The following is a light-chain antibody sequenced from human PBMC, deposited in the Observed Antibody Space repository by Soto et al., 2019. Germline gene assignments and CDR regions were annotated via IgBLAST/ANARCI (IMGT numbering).Light chain of an antibody. V-gene: IGKV3-11*01. Sequence: EIVLTQSPATLSLSPGERATLSCRASQSFSGHLAWYQQKPGQAPRLLIYDASNRATGIPARFSGSGSGTDFTLTISSLQSEDFAVYYCQHYNYWPYTFGQGTKVDI. CDR1: QSFSGH. CDR3: QHYNYWPYT. CDR2: DAS. J-gene: IGKJ2*01.